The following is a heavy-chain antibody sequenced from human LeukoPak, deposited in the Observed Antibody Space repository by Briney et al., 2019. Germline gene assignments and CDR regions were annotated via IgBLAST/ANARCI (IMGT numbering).Heavy chain of an antibody. CDR2: ISYDGSNK. CDR3: ASGTRYSFGY. V-gene: IGHV3-30*14. CDR1: GFTFSSYA. D-gene: IGHD5-18*01. Sequence: GGSLRLSCAASGFTFSSYATHWVRQAPGKGLEWVAVISYDGSNKYYADSVKGRFTISRDNSKNTLYLQMNSLRAEDTAVYYCASGTRYSFGYWGQGTLVTVSS. J-gene: IGHJ4*02.